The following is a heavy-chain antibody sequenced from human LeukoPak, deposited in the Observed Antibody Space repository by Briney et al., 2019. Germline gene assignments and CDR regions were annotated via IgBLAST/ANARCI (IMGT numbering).Heavy chain of an antibody. CDR3: ARDVLRGYYYGMDV. CDR1: GFTFSSYG. D-gene: IGHD3-10*01. Sequence: GGSLRLSCAAPGFTFSSYGMHWVRQAPGKGLEWVAVIWYDGSNKYYADSVKGRFTISRDNSKNTLYLQMNSLRAEDTAVYYCARDVLRGYYYGMDVWGQGTTVTVSS. J-gene: IGHJ6*02. CDR2: IWYDGSNK. V-gene: IGHV3-33*01.